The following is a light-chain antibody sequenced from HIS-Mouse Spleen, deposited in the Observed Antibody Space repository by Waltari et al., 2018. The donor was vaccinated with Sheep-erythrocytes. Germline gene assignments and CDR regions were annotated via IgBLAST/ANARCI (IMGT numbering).Light chain of an antibody. J-gene: IGKJ4*01. CDR2: KGS. CDR1: QSISSW. CDR3: QQYNSYPRT. Sequence: DIQMTQSPSTLSASVGDRVTLTYRASQSISSWLAWYQQKPGKSPKLLIYKGSSLESGVPSRFSGSGAGTEVTLTISSLQPDDFATYYCQQYNSYPRTFGGGTKVEIK. V-gene: IGKV1-5*03.